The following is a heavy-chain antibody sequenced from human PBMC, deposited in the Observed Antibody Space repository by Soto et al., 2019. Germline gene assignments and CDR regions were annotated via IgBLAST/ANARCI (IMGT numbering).Heavy chain of an antibody. J-gene: IGHJ6*02. V-gene: IGHV2-26*01. D-gene: IGHD4-4*01. Sequence: QVTLKESGPVLVNPTETLTLTCTVSGFSLSNARMGVSWIRQPPGKALEWLAHIFSNDEKSYSTSLKSRLTTSKDTSKSQVVLTMTNMDPVDTATYYCARMVYSNYDYYYYGMDVWGQGTTVTVSS. CDR1: GFSLSNARMG. CDR3: ARMVYSNYDYYYYGMDV. CDR2: IFSNDEK.